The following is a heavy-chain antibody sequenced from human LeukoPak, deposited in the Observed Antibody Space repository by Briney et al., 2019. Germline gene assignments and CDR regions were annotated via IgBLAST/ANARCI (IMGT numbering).Heavy chain of an antibody. Sequence: SETLSLTCIVSDGSITSSRHYWGWIRQPPGKGLAWIGSIYNSGSTYYNPSLTSRVTISVDTSKNQFSLKLSSVTAADTAVYYCARQFNQWLGPHWFDPWGQGTLVTVSS. J-gene: IGHJ5*02. V-gene: IGHV4-39*01. D-gene: IGHD6-19*01. CDR2: IYNSGST. CDR3: ARQFNQWLGPHWFDP. CDR1: DGSITSSRHY.